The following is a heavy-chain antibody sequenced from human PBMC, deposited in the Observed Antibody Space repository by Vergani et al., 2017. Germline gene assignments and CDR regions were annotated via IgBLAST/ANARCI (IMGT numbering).Heavy chain of an antibody. CDR2: VSGSGGST. CDR3: ANGAFGGVIV. V-gene: IGHV3-23*04. Sequence: EVQLVESGGGLVKPGGSLRLSCAASGFTFSTYSMNWVRQAPGKGLEWVSGVSGSGGSTYYADSVKGRFTISRDNSKNTLYLQMNSLRAEDTAVYYCANGAFGGVIVWGQGTLVTVSS. CDR1: GFTFSTYS. D-gene: IGHD3-16*02. J-gene: IGHJ4*02.